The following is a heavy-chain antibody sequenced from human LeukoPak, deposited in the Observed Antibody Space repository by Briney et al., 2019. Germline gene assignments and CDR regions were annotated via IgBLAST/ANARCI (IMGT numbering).Heavy chain of an antibody. CDR1: GFTFSSYE. V-gene: IGHV3-48*03. D-gene: IGHD6-25*01. CDR2: ISASGTLT. Sequence: GGSLRLSCAASGFTFSSYEMNWVRQAPGKGLEWISYISASGTLTHYADSVEGRFTISRDNAKNSLYLQMNSLRAEDTAVYYCARDGTPIHSSGWVYMDVWGKGTTVTVSS. J-gene: IGHJ6*04. CDR3: ARDGTPIHSSGWVYMDV.